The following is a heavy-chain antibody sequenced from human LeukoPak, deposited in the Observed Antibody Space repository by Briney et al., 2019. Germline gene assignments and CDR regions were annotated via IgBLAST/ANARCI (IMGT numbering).Heavy chain of an antibody. J-gene: IGHJ4*02. D-gene: IGHD3-22*01. Sequence: GGSLRLSCAAPGFTFSSYGMHWVRQAPGKGLEWVAVISYDGSNKYYGDSVKGRFTISRDNSKNTLYLQMNSLRAEDTAVYYCAPTRCGYYSDSSGFYAPDWWGQGSLVTVSS. CDR3: APTRCGYYSDSSGFYAPDW. CDR2: ISYDGSNK. V-gene: IGHV3-30*03. CDR1: GFTFSSYG.